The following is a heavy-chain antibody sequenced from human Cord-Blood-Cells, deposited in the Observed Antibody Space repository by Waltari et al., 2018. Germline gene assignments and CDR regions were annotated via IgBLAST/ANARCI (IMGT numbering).Heavy chain of an antibody. V-gene: IGHV3-21*01. D-gene: IGHD3-9*01. J-gene: IGHJ4*02. CDR2: ISSSSSYI. CDR1: GFTFGSYS. CDR3: ARDHRLGLDY. Sequence: EVQLVESGGGLVKPGGSLRLSCAASGFTFGSYSMNWVRQAPGKGLEWVSSISSSSSYIYYADSVKGRFTISRDNAKNSLYLQMNSLRAEDTAVYYCARDHRLGLDYWGQGTLVTVSS.